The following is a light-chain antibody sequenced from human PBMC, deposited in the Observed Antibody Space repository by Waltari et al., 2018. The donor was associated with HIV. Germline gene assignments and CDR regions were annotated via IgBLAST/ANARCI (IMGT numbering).Light chain of an antibody. Sequence: EIVLTQSPATLSLSPGERAILSCRASQTIRDTFLAWYQQRPGQAPTLLISGASTRATGIADRFSGNGSGTEFTLTISRLEPADLAVYYCQQYGSPPRTFGQGTKVEIK. CDR2: GAS. CDR1: QTIRDTF. J-gene: IGKJ1*01. V-gene: IGKV3-20*01. CDR3: QQYGSPPRT.